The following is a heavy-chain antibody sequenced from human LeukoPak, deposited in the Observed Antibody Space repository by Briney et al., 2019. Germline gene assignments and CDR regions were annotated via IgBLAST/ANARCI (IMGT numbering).Heavy chain of an antibody. CDR2: ISTDGTST. CDR1: GFTFSSYW. J-gene: IGHJ4*02. Sequence: GGSLRLSCAASGFTFSSYWMYWVRQAPGKGLVWVSRISTDGTSTSYADSVKGRFTISRDNAKNTLYLQMNSLRAEDTALYYCARARPYSYGYFDYWGQGTLVTVSS. V-gene: IGHV3-74*01. D-gene: IGHD5-18*01. CDR3: ARARPYSYGYFDY.